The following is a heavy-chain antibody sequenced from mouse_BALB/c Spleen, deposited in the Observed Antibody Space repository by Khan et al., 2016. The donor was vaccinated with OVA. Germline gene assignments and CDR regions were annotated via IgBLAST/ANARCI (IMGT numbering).Heavy chain of an antibody. D-gene: IGHD1-2*01. CDR3: ARRNYFGYTFAY. Sequence: QVRLQQSGTELARPGASVNLSCKASGYTFTDFYINWVKQRSGQGLEWIGEISPGSGDTYYTEKFKGKATLTADKYSSKAYMQLSSLTSEASVVYFCARRNYFGYTFAYWGQGTLVTVSA. J-gene: IGHJ3*01. V-gene: IGHV1-77*01. CDR2: ISPGSGDT. CDR1: GYTFTDFY.